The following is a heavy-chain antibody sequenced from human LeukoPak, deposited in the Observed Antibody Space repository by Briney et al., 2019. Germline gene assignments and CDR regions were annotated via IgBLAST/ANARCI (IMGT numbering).Heavy chain of an antibody. CDR1: TGSISSGDYY. J-gene: IGHJ4*02. Sequence: PSQTMSLTCTVSTGSISSGDYYWSWIRQPPVKGLEWIGYIYYSGSTYYNPSLKSRVTISVDTSKNQFSLKLSSVTAADTAVYYCARARRLYFFDYWGQGTLVTVSS. CDR3: ARARRLYFFDY. V-gene: IGHV4-30-4*01. CDR2: IYYSGST. D-gene: IGHD3-9*01.